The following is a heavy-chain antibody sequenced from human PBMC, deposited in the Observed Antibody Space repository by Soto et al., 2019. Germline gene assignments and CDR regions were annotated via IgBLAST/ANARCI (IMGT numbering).Heavy chain of an antibody. CDR3: AGSGWYGGYFDY. CDR1: GYSISSGFY. Sequence: SETLSLTCSVSGYSISSGFYWDWIRQPPGKGLEWIGSIYYRGNTYYNPSHNGRITISLDTSKNQFSLRLTSVTAADTAVYYCAGSGWYGGYFDYWGQGTLVTVSS. D-gene: IGHD6-19*01. V-gene: IGHV4-38-2*02. CDR2: IYYRGNT. J-gene: IGHJ4*02.